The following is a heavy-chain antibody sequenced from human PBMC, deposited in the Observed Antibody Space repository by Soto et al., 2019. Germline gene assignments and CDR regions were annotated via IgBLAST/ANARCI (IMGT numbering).Heavy chain of an antibody. CDR1: GFTFSSYT. Sequence: LGGSLRLSCAASGFTFSSYTLNWVRRAPGKGLEWVATSSDRRTGNTHYSDSVRGRFTLSRDYSRNILFLQMDSLRADDTALYYCTTWLTAHFDYWGRGTQVTVSS. CDR2: SSDRRTGNT. V-gene: IGHV3-23*01. D-gene: IGHD2-21*02. J-gene: IGHJ4*02. CDR3: TTWLTAHFDY.